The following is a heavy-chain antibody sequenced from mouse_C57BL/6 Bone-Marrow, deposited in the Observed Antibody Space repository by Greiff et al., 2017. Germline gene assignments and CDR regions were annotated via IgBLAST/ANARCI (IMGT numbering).Heavy chain of an antibody. CDR1: GFTFSSYG. CDR2: ISSGGSYT. J-gene: IGHJ4*01. V-gene: IGHV5-6*01. Sequence: DVHLVESGGDLVKPGGSLKLSCAASGFTFSSYGMSWVRQTPDKRLEWVATISSGGSYTYYPDSVKGRFTISRDNAKNTLYLQMSSLKSEDTAMYYCARRNYDYDAGLYYYAMDYWGQGTSVTVSS. D-gene: IGHD2-4*01. CDR3: ARRNYDYDAGLYYYAMDY.